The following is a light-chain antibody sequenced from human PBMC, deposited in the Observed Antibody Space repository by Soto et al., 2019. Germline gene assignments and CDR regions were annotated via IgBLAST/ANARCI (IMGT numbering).Light chain of an antibody. V-gene: IGLV1-40*01. CDR3: QSYDSSLSAVV. Sequence: QLVLTQPPSVSGAPGQRVTISCTGSSSNIGADYDVHWYQQIPGTAPKLLIYGNSNRPSGVPDRFSGSKSGTSASLAITGLQAEDEADYYCQSYDSSLSAVVFGGGTKLTVL. CDR1: SSNIGADYD. CDR2: GNS. J-gene: IGLJ2*01.